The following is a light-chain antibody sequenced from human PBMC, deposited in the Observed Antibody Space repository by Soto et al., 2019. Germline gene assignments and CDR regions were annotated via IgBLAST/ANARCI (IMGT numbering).Light chain of an antibody. Sequence: QSVLTQPPSVSGSPGQSVTISCTGTSSDVGAYNYVSWYQQHSGKAPKFMIYDVSKRPSGVPDRFSGSKSGNTASLTISGLQAEDEADYYCCSYAGTYSYVFGTGTKVTV. V-gene: IGLV2-11*01. CDR2: DVS. J-gene: IGLJ1*01. CDR3: CSYAGTYSYV. CDR1: SSDVGAYNY.